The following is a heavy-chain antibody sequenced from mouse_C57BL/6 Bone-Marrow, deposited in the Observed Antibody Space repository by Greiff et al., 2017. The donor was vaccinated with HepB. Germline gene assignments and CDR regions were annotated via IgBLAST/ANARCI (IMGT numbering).Heavy chain of an antibody. D-gene: IGHD2-9*01. CDR1: GYAFSSYW. J-gene: IGHJ1*03. CDR2: IYPGDGDT. V-gene: IGHV1-80*01. CDR3: ARTYYGYDGYFDV. Sequence: QVQLKESGAELVKPGASVKISCKASGYAFSSYWMNWVKQRPGKGLEWIGQIYPGDGDTNYNGKFKGKATLTADKSSSTAYMQLSSLTSEDSAVYFCARTYYGYDGYFDVWGTGTTVTVSS.